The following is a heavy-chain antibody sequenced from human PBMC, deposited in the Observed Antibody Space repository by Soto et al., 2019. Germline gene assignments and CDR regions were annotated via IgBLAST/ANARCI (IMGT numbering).Heavy chain of an antibody. Sequence: EVHLLESGGGLVQPGGSLRLSCTASGFTFSSYAMTWVRQAQGRGLEGVSGITASGGRTYYADSVKGRFTIARDNSNSTMYLQMNILREEDTAVYYCAKDTRYGDYVRWFDSWGQETLVTVSS. D-gene: IGHD4-17*01. CDR3: AKDTRYGDYVRWFDS. V-gene: IGHV3-23*01. J-gene: IGHJ5*01. CDR1: GFTFSSYA. CDR2: ITASGGRT.